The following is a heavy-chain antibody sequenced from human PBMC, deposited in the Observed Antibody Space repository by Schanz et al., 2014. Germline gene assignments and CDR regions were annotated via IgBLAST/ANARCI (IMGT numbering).Heavy chain of an antibody. CDR2: ISSGGGNT. V-gene: IGHV3-23*04. Sequence: EVQLVESGGGLVQPGGSLRLSCASSGFSFTTYAMSWVRQAPGKGLEWVSSISSGGGNTYYADSVKGRFTISRDNSKNTLFLQMNSLRAEDTAVYYCARDHTTESYYSAGPPIDYWGQGTLLTVSS. J-gene: IGHJ4*02. D-gene: IGHD1-26*01. CDR3: ARDHTTESYYSAGPPIDY. CDR1: GFSFTTYA.